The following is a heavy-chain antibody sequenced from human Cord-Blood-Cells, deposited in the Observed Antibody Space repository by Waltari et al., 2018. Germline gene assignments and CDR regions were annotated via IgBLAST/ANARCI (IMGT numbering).Heavy chain of an antibody. D-gene: IGHD3-3*01. Sequence: QVQLQQWGAGLLTPSETLSLTCAVYGGTFSGYYWSWIRQPPGKGLEWIGEINHSGSTNYNPSLKSRVTISVDTSKNQFSLKLSSVTAADTAVYYCARGRSRWSGYFDYWGQGTLVTVSS. CDR1: GGTFSGYY. CDR3: ARGRSRWSGYFDY. V-gene: IGHV4-34*01. J-gene: IGHJ4*02. CDR2: INHSGST.